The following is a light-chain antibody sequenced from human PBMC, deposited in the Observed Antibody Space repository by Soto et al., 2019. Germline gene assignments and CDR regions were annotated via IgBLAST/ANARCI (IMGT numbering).Light chain of an antibody. V-gene: IGKV3-20*01. Sequence: EVVLTQSSDTLSLFPGERATLSCRASQRVSSTYFAWYRQKPGQPPSLLIYSASNRATGVPDRFSGSGSGTDFTLTISRLEPEDFAVYYCQQYGSSPPGFTFGPGTTVEIK. CDR3: QQYGSSPPGFT. CDR2: SAS. J-gene: IGKJ3*01. CDR1: QRVSSTY.